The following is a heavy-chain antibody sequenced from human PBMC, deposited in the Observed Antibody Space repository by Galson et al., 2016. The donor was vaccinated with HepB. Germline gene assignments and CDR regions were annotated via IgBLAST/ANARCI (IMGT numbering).Heavy chain of an antibody. V-gene: IGHV3-7*03. J-gene: IGHJ5*02. D-gene: IGHD6-19*01. CDR3: ARAASGWFFDWFDP. CDR1: GFTFNSYN. CDR2: IKQDGSEN. Sequence: SLRLSCAASGFTFNSYNMNWVRQAPGKGLEWVANIKQDGSENYYVDSVKGRFTISRDNAKNSLYLQMNSLRAEDTAVYYCARAASGWFFDWFDPWGQGTLVTVSS.